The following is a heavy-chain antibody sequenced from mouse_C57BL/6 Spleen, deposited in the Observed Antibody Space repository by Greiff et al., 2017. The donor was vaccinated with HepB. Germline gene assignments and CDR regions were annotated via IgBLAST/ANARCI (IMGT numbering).Heavy chain of an antibody. CDR3: ARDRGYYGRDFDY. CDR2: ISDGGSYT. D-gene: IGHD1-1*01. J-gene: IGHJ2*01. CDR1: GFTFSSYA. Sequence: DVMLVESGGGLVKPGGSLKLSCAASGFTFSSYAMSWVRQTPEKRLEWVATISDGGSYTYYPDNVKGRFTISRDNAKNNLYLQMSHLKSEDTAMYYCARDRGYYGRDFDYWGKGTTLTVSS. V-gene: IGHV5-4*01.